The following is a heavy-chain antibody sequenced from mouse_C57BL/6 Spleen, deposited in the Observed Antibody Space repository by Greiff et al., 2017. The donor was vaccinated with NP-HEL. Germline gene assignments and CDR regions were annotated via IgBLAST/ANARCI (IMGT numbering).Heavy chain of an antibody. J-gene: IGHJ2*01. V-gene: IGHV1-85*01. Sequence: QVHVKQSGPELVKPGASVKLSCKASGYTFTSYDINWVKQRPGQGLEWIGWIYPRDGSTKYNEKFKGKATLTVDTSSSTAYMELHSLTSEDSAVYFCARSEDYGSSLYYFDYWGQGTTLTVSS. CDR3: ARSEDYGSSLYYFDY. CDR1: GYTFTSYD. D-gene: IGHD1-1*01. CDR2: IYPRDGST.